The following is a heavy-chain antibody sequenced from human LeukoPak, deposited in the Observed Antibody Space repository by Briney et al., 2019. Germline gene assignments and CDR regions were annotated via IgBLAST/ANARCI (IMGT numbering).Heavy chain of an antibody. V-gene: IGHV3-11*01. CDR3: ARENYYGSGSSPGELDY. CDR2: VSSSDNII. J-gene: IGHJ4*02. CDR1: GFTVSSND. Sequence: PGGSLRLSCAASGFTVSSNDMSWIRQAPGKGLEWVSYVSSSDNIIYYADSVKGRFTISRDNAKNSLYLQMNSLRVEDTAVYYCARENYYGSGSSPGELDYWGQGTLVTVSS. D-gene: IGHD3-10*01.